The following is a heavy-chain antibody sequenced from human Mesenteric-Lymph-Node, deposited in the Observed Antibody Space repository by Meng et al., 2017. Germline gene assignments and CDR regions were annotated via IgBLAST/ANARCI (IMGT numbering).Heavy chain of an antibody. V-gene: IGHV1-18*01. Sequence: ASVKVSCKASGYTFSRYGMTWVRQAPGQGLEWMGWISGYNGNTKYAQEYQGRVTMTTDTSTNTAYLEMRSLRSDDTAVFYCARYDYGGNSMSFDYWGQGTLVTVSS. CDR3: ARYDYGGNSMSFDY. CDR2: ISGYNGNT. J-gene: IGHJ4*02. D-gene: IGHD4-23*01. CDR1: GYTFSRYG.